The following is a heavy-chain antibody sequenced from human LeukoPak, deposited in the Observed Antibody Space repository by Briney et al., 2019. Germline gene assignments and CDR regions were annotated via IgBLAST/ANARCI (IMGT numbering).Heavy chain of an antibody. CDR1: GFTFTSNW. V-gene: IGHV3-7*01. CDR3: TRETWLIGH. CDR2: INQDGSDK. Sequence: GSLSLSCAASGFTFTSNWMSWVRQAPGKGLEWVANINQDGSDKCYVDSVKGRFTISRDNAKSSLYLQMNSLRDEDTAVYYCTRETWLIGHWGQGTLVTVSS. D-gene: IGHD3-16*01. J-gene: IGHJ4*02.